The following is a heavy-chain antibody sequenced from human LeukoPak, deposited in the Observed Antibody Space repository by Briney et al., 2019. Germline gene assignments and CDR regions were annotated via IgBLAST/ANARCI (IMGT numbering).Heavy chain of an antibody. CDR1: GFTFSDHY. V-gene: IGHV3-11*04. Sequence: GGSLRLSCVVSGFTFSDHYMSWVRQASRKGLEWVSYISSSGSMLHYADSVEGRFTISRDNAKNSLYLQMSSLRVEDTAVHYCTRRPYSSSWYYFDYWGQGTLVTVSS. J-gene: IGHJ4*02. D-gene: IGHD6-13*01. CDR2: ISSSGSML. CDR3: TRRPYSSSWYYFDY.